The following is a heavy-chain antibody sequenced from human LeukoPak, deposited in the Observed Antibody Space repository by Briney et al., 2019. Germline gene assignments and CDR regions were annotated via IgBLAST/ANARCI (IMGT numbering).Heavy chain of an antibody. D-gene: IGHD2-21*01. V-gene: IGHV3-7*04. J-gene: IGHJ4*02. CDR3: VRGDWYFES. Sequence: GGSLRLSCATSGFNFSDSRMTWVRQGPGKGLQWVANINRDGSEKHFLDSVEGRFTISRDNARKSLHLQMSSLRPQDTAVYFCVRGDWYFESWGQGTLVTVSS. CDR1: GFNFSDSR. CDR2: INRDGSEK.